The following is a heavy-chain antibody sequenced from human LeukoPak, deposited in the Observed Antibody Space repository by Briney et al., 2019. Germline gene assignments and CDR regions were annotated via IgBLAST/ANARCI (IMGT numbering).Heavy chain of an antibody. J-gene: IGHJ5*02. V-gene: IGHV3-21*05. CDR3: ARDRPRSGLFRGVVTGPPNWFDP. CDR1: GVPFNSDI. CDR2: IVYSSKYI. Sequence: PGGVPDSSFATRGVPFNSDIMKVGRPAPREGVGWGCIIVYSSKYIYYADPVKGRFTISRNNAKNSLYLQMNSLRAEDTAVYYCARDRPRSGLFRGVVTGPPNWFDPWGQGTLVTVSS. D-gene: IGHD2-21*02.